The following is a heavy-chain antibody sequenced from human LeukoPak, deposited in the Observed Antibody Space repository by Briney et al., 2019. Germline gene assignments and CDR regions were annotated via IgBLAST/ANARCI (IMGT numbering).Heavy chain of an antibody. CDR1: GFTFSSYA. D-gene: IGHD3-22*01. CDR3: ASRTYYDTDPSKEY. CDR2: ISGSGGST. Sequence: GRSLRLSCAASGFTFSSYAMSWVRQAPGKGLEWVSAISGSGGSTYYADSVKGRFTISRDNSKNTLYPQMNSLRAEDTAVYYCASRTYYDTDPSKEYWGQGTLVTVSS. J-gene: IGHJ4*02. V-gene: IGHV3-23*01.